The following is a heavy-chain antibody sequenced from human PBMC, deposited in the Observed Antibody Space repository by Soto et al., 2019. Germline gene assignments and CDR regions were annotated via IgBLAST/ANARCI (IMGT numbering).Heavy chain of an antibody. V-gene: IGHV4-61*01. CDR1: GDSVTSASDY. Sequence: SETLSLTCTVSGDSVTSASDYWSWIRQPPGKGLEWIGYIYYSGSADYNPSLGSRVTISIDTSKNQFSLKLTSVTAADTAVYYCARGVGFGYYYYHMDLWGQGTTVTVS. D-gene: IGHD3-10*01. CDR2: IYYSGSA. CDR3: ARGVGFGYYYYHMDL. J-gene: IGHJ6*02.